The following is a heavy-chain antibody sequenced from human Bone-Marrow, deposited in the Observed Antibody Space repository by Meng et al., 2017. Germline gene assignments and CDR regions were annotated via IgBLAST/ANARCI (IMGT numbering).Heavy chain of an antibody. CDR1: GGTFSSYA. Sequence: SVNVSCKASGGTFSSYALSWVRQAPGQGLEWMGGIIPIFGTANYAQKFQGRVTITADKSTSTAYMELSSLRSEDTAVYYCARDCSGRYGGSAFDIWGQGTMVTVSS. D-gene: IGHD6-19*01. V-gene: IGHV1-69*06. CDR3: ARDCSGRYGGSAFDI. CDR2: IIPIFGTA. J-gene: IGHJ3*02.